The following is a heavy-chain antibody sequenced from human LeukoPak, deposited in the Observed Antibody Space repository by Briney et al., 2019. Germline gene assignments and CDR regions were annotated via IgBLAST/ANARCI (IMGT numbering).Heavy chain of an antibody. Sequence: GASVKVSCKASGYTFTSYDINWVRQATGQGLEWMGWMNPNSGNTGYAQKFQGRVTMTRNTSISTAYMELSSLRSEDTAVYYCARGGCSSTSCYGGYWGQGTLVTVSS. CDR1: GYTFTSYD. CDR2: MNPNSGNT. V-gene: IGHV1-8*01. CDR3: ARGGCSSTSCYGGY. D-gene: IGHD2-2*01. J-gene: IGHJ4*02.